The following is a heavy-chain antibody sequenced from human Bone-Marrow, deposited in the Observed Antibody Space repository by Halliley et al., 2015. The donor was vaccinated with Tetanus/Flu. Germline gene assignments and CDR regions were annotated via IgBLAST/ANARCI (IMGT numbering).Heavy chain of an antibody. D-gene: IGHD5-18*01. V-gene: IGHV4-34*01. CDR3: ARQTGAYRYGYGLFFYFDY. Sequence: VSHRGSPNYNSSLRSRVTISIDTSKNQFSLKLNSVTAADTAVYYCARQTGAYRYGYGLFFYFDYWGQGTLVTVSS. J-gene: IGHJ4*02. CDR2: VSHRGSP.